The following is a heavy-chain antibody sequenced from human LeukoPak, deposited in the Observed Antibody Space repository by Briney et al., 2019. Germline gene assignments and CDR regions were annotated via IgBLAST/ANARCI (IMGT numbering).Heavy chain of an antibody. V-gene: IGHV4-34*01. CDR3: ARVGPPLILDV. Sequence: PSETLSLTCAVYGGSFSGYYWSWIRQPPGKGLEWIGEINHSGSTNYNPSLKSRVTISVDTSKNQFSLKLSSVTAADTAVYYCARVGPPLILDVWGKGTTVTISS. CDR1: GGSFSGYY. CDR2: INHSGST. J-gene: IGHJ6*04. D-gene: IGHD3-16*01.